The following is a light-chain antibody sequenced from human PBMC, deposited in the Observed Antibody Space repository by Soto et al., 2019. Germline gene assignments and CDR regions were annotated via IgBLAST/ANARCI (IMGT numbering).Light chain of an antibody. J-gene: IGLJ1*01. V-gene: IGLV2-14*01. CDR3: GSYTSSSTPYV. CDR1: SSDVGGYNY. CDR2: DVT. Sequence: QSALTQPASVSGSPGQSITISCTGTSSDVGGYNYVSWYQQHPVKAPKLMIYDVTNRPSGVSDRFSGSKSGNTASLTISGLQAVDEADYYCGSYTSSSTPYVFGAGTKVTVL.